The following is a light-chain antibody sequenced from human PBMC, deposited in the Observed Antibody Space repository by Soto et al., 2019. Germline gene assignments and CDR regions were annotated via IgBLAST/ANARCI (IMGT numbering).Light chain of an antibody. Sequence: EIVMTQSKATLSVSPGERATLSCRASQIVSSGFLAWYQQRPGQAPRLLIYGASTRATGIPDRFSGSGSGTDFTLTIGRLEPEDFALYYCQQYRTSPWTFCQVTIVDIK. V-gene: IGKV3-20*01. CDR3: QQYRTSPWT. CDR2: GAS. J-gene: IGKJ1*01. CDR1: QIVSSGF.